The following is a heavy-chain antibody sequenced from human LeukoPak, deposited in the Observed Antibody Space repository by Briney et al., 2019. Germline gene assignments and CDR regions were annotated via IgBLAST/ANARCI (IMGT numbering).Heavy chain of an antibody. CDR2: ISGSGGST. CDR3: ARTRDTVTTTDAFDI. J-gene: IGHJ3*02. CDR1: GFTFRRYG. V-gene: IGHV3-23*01. Sequence: PGGSLRLSCAASGFTFRRYGMSWVRQAPGKGLEWVSSISGSGGSTFYGDSVKGRFTISRDNSKNTLYLQMNSLRAEDTAVYYCARTRDTVTTTDAFDIWGQGTMVTVSS. D-gene: IGHD4-17*01.